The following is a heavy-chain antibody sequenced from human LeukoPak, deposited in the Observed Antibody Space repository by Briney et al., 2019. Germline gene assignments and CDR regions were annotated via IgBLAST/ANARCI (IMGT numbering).Heavy chain of an antibody. V-gene: IGHV3-30*04. CDR1: GFTFSSYA. CDR3: ARWGAITIGYFDY. D-gene: IGHD3-3*01. Sequence: GGSLRVSCAASGFTFSSYAMHWVRQAPGKGLEWVAVISYDGSNKYYADSVKGRFTISRDNSKNTLYLQMNSLRAEDTAVYYCARWGAITIGYFDYWGQGTLVTVSS. CDR2: ISYDGSNK. J-gene: IGHJ4*02.